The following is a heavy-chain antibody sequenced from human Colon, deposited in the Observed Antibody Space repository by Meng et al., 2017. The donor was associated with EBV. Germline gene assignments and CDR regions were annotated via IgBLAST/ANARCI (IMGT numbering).Heavy chain of an antibody. CDR2: IYHGGNT. Sequence: PGLVRPLGHLCPTCAVSGASISSNKWWSWVRQPPGKGLEWIGEIYHGGNTNYNPSLKSRVTISVDRSNDQFSLSLSSVTAADTAVYYCARGNAYNAPSFDYWGQGTLVTVSS. J-gene: IGHJ4*02. D-gene: IGHD5-24*01. CDR3: ARGNAYNAPSFDY. CDR1: GASISSNKW. V-gene: IGHV4-4*03.